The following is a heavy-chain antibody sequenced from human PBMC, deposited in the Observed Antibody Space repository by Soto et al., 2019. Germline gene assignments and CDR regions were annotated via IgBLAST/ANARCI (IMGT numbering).Heavy chain of an antibody. CDR2: ISFDGSYK. CDR1: GFTFSRYG. CDR3: AKGASDIFSWYPSYWYVEL. Sequence: QVQLVESRGGVVQPGGSLRLSCAASGFTFSRYGMHWVRQAPGKGLEWVAVISFDGSYKYYADSEKGRFIISRDNYKNPLYLQMNRLGAEDTAVYYCAKGASDIFSWYPSYWYVELCGGGTLVTVSS. J-gene: IGHJ2*01. V-gene: IGHV3-30*18. D-gene: IGHD3-9*01.